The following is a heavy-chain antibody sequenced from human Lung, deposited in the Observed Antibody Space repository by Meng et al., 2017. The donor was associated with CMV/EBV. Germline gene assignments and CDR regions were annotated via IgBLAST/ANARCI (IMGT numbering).Heavy chain of an antibody. Sequence: SGGYYWSWISQNPGKGLEGMGYMYDRGSTNYKTSIKSRVTISVDTSKNQFSLKLSSVTAADTAVYYWARPMKDCSSTSCWNAYVDPWGQGTLVTVSS. CDR2: MYDRGST. D-gene: IGHD2-2*01. CDR1: SGGYY. CDR3: ARPMKDCSSTSCWNAYVDP. V-gene: IGHV4-31*02. J-gene: IGHJ5*02.